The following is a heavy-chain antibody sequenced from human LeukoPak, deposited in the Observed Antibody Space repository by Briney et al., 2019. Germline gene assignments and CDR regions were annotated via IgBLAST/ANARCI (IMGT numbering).Heavy chain of an antibody. Sequence: GGSLRLSCEVAGFTFSSYSMDWVRQAPGKGLEWVSSISSSSSYIYYADSVKGRFTISRDNAKNSLYLQMNSLRAEDTAVYYCARDATSYYDSSGYPSDYWGQGTLVTVSS. V-gene: IGHV3-21*01. J-gene: IGHJ4*02. CDR1: GFTFSSYS. CDR2: ISSSSSYI. D-gene: IGHD3-22*01. CDR3: ARDATSYYDSSGYPSDY.